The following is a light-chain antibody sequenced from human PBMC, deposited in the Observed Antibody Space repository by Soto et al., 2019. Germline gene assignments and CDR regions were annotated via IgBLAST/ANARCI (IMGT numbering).Light chain of an antibody. CDR2: GAF. J-gene: IGKJ3*01. Sequence: EIVLTQSPGTLSLSPGERATLSCRASQSVSSSYLAWYQQKPGQAHRLLIYGAFNRATGIPDRFRGSGSGTDFTLTISRLEPEDFAVYYCQQNGSSPLRTCRPGTNVDIK. V-gene: IGKV3-20*01. CDR3: QQNGSSPLRT. CDR1: QSVSSSY.